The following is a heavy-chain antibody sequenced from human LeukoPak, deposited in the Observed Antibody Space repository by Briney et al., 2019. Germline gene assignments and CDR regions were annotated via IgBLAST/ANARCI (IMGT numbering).Heavy chain of an antibody. D-gene: IGHD6-19*01. CDR1: GFTFSSYS. CDR3: ARYLSPVAGPRRYYYGMDV. Sequence: PGGSLRLSCAASGFTFSSYSMNWVRQAPGKGLEWISYISRSDTTKSYADSVKGRFTISRDNGKNSLYLQMNSLRGDDTAVYYCARYLSPVAGPRRYYYGMDVWGQGTTVTVSS. CDR2: ISRSDTTK. V-gene: IGHV3-48*04. J-gene: IGHJ6*02.